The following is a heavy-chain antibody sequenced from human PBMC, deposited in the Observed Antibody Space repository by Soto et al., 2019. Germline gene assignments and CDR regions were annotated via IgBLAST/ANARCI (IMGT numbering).Heavy chain of an antibody. Sequence: PGGSLRLSCAASGFTVSSNYMSWVRQAPGKGLEWVSVIYSGGSTYYADSVKGRFTISRDNSKNTLYLQMNSLRAEDTAVYYCAREDYDFWSGYPKNYYYYYMDVWGKGTTVTVSS. CDR3: AREDYDFWSGYPKNYYYYYMDV. V-gene: IGHV3-66*01. CDR1: GFTVSSNY. CDR2: IYSGGST. J-gene: IGHJ6*03. D-gene: IGHD3-3*01.